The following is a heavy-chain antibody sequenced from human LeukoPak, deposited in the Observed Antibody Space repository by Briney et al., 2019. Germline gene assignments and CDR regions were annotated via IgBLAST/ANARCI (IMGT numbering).Heavy chain of an antibody. CDR2: ISGSGGST. CDR3: AKDPRQGYCSSTSCYDWFDP. D-gene: IGHD2-2*01. Sequence: GGSLRLSCAASGFTFSSYAMSWVRQAPGKGLEWVSAISGSGGSTYYADSVKGRFTISRDNSKNTLYLQMNSLRAEDTAVYYCAKDPRQGYCSSTSCYDWFDPWGQGTLVTASS. CDR1: GFTFSSYA. J-gene: IGHJ5*02. V-gene: IGHV3-23*01.